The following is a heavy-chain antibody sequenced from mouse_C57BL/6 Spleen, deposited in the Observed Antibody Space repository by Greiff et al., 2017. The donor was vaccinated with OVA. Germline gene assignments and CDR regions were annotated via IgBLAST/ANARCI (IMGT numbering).Heavy chain of an antibody. V-gene: IGHV5-4*01. D-gene: IGHD3-3*01. CDR1: GFTFSSYA. J-gene: IGHJ3*01. CDR2: ISDGGSYT. CDR3: ARDLLGGFAY. Sequence: EVKLVESGGGLVKPGGSLKLSCAASGFTFSSYAMSWVRQTPEKRLEWVATISDGGSYTYYPDNVKGRFTISRDNAKNNLYLQMSHLQSEDTAMYYCARDLLGGFAYWGQGTLVTVSA.